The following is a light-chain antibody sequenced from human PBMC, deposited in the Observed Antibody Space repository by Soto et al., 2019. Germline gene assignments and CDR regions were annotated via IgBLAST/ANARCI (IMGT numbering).Light chain of an antibody. CDR2: DVS. Sequence: QSALTQPASVSGSPGQSITISCTGTSSDVGVYNYVSWYQQHPGKVPKLMIYDVSNRPSGVSNRFSGSKSGNTASLTISGLQAEDEADYYFSSYTSSSTPYVFGTGTKLTVL. CDR1: SSDVGVYNY. V-gene: IGLV2-14*01. J-gene: IGLJ1*01. CDR3: SSYTSSSTPYV.